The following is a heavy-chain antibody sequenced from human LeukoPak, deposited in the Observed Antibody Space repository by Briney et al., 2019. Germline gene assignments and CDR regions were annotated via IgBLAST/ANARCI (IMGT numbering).Heavy chain of an antibody. CDR3: ARWSGQVLAFDI. CDR1: GSSMNNYY. V-gene: IGHV4-59*01. Sequence: SETLCLTCSASGSSMNNYYWNWIRQAPGKGLEWIGFAHQSGSDYNPSVRIRVSATLHTSKTQVSLRLPSVSAADTAVYYCARWSGQVLAFDIWGQGTMVTVSS. D-gene: IGHD3-3*01. CDR2: AHQSGS. J-gene: IGHJ3*02.